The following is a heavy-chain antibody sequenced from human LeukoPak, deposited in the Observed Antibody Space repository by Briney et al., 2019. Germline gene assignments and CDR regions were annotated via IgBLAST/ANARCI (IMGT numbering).Heavy chain of an antibody. Sequence: GGSLRLSCATSGFTFSDHFMDWVRQAPGKGLEWVSAISGIGDRTYYADSVKGRFTISRDNSKNTLSLQMNSLRAEDTAVYYCAREAPRYSSSSTTYMDVWGKGTTVTVSS. J-gene: IGHJ6*03. CDR1: GFTFSDHF. CDR2: ISGIGDRT. V-gene: IGHV3-23*01. CDR3: AREAPRYSSSSTTYMDV. D-gene: IGHD6-13*01.